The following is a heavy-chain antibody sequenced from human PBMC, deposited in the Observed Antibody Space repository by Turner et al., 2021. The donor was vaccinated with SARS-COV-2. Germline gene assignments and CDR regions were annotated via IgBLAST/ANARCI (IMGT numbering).Heavy chain of an antibody. Sequence: QVQLVQSGAEVQKPGASVKVSCMASGYTFTDYIIHWVRQAPGQGLEWMGWINPNGATSYAQRFQGRFIITRDTSISTAYMDLSRLISDDTALYYCARGLAAGTSWFDPWGQGTLVTVSS. CDR1: GYTFTDYI. V-gene: IGHV1-2*02. CDR3: ARGLAAGTSWFDP. J-gene: IGHJ5*02. CDR2: INPNGAT. D-gene: IGHD6-25*01.